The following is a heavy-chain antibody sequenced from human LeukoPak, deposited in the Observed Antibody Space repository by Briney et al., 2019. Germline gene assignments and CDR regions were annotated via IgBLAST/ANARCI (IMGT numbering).Heavy chain of an antibody. D-gene: IGHD1-26*01. Sequence: GGSLRLSCAASGFTFRTSGMNWVRQAPGKGLEWVSYISSSGTTISYAQSVKGRFTITRDNAQNSLTLHTNTLRADDTAVYYCAKDGGTHFDHWGQGTLVTVSS. CDR3: AKDGGTHFDH. CDR1: GFTFRTSG. J-gene: IGHJ4*02. CDR2: ISSSGTTI. V-gene: IGHV3-48*01.